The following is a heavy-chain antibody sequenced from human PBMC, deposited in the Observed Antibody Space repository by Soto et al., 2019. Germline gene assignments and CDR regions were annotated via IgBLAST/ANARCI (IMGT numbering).Heavy chain of an antibody. D-gene: IGHD6-19*01. V-gene: IGHV6-1*01. CDR2: TYYRSRWNT. J-gene: IGHJ5*01. CDR3: AREGSDSSGWFDS. CDR1: GDSVSSNSAA. Sequence: SQTLSLTCAISGDSVSSNSAAWNWIRQSPSRGLEWLGRTYYRSRWNTDFAPSVKSRITINPDTSKNQLSLQMNSVTPGDTAVYFCAREGSDSSGWFDSWGQGTLVTVSS.